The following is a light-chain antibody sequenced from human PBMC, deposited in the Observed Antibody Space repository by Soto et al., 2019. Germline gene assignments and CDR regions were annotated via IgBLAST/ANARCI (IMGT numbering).Light chain of an antibody. Sequence: ELVLTQSPATLSLSPGERATLSCRASQSVSSSLAWYQQKPGQAPRLLISDASNRATGVPARVSGSGSGTAFTLTLSSLEPADFAVYYCQQRKTFGGGTKVDIK. CDR1: QSVSSS. CDR3: QQRKT. V-gene: IGKV3-11*01. J-gene: IGKJ4*01. CDR2: DAS.